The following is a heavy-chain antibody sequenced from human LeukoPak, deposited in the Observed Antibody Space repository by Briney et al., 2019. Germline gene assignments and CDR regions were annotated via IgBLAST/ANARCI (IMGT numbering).Heavy chain of an antibody. J-gene: IGHJ4*02. Sequence: PGGSLRLSCAASGFTFSNYWMSWVRQAPGKGLEWVANIKEDGSEKNYVDSVKGRFTISRDNAKNSLYLQMNSLRAEDTAVYYCAREDDWNYEDNWGQGALVTVSS. CDR3: AREDDWNYEDN. CDR1: GFTFSNYW. D-gene: IGHD1-7*01. CDR2: IKEDGSEK. V-gene: IGHV3-7*01.